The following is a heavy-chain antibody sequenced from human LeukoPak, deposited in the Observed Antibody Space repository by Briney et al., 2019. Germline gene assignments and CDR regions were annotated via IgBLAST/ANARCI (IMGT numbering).Heavy chain of an antibody. CDR2: ISAYNGNT. CDR1: GYTFTSYG. CDR3: ARVYSSSWIVLGYYYYYYMDV. V-gene: IGHV1-18*01. Sequence: EASVKVSCKAPGYTFTSYGISWVRQAPGQGLEWMGWISAYNGNTNYAQKLQGRVTMTTDTSTSTAYMELSSLRSEDTAVYYCARVYSSSWIVLGYYYYYYMDVWGKGTTVTISS. D-gene: IGHD6-13*01. J-gene: IGHJ6*03.